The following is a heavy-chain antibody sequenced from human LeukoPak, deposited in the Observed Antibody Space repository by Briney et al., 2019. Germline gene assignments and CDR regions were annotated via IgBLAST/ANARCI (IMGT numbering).Heavy chain of an antibody. CDR1: GYTFTSYD. V-gene: IGHV1-8*01. D-gene: IGHD3-22*01. CDR3: ARGQYYYDSSGYSITAFDI. CDR2: MNPNSGNT. J-gene: IGHJ3*02. Sequence: GASVKVSCKASGYTFTSYDINWVRQATGQGLEWMGWMNPNSGNTGYAQKFQGRVTMTRNTFISTAYMELSSLRSEGTAVYYCARGQYYYDSSGYSITAFDIWGQGTMVTVSS.